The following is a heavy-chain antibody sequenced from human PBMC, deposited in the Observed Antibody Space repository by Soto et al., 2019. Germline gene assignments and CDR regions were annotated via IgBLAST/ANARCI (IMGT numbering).Heavy chain of an antibody. J-gene: IGHJ4*02. Sequence: QVQLQESGPGLGKPSETLSLTCTVSGGSVSSGSYYWSWIRQPPGKGLEWMGYIYYSGRTNYNPSLKGRVTISVDTSKNQFSLKLSAVTAADTAVYYCARTPTEWGQGTLVTVSS. CDR3: ARTPTE. CDR1: GGSVSSGSYY. CDR2: IYYSGRT. D-gene: IGHD4-17*01. V-gene: IGHV4-61*01.